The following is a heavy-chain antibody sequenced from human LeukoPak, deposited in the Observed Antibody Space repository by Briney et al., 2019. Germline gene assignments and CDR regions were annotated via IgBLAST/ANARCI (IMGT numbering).Heavy chain of an antibody. CDR2: INHSGSA. J-gene: IGHJ5*01. V-gene: IGHV4-34*01. D-gene: IGHD3-10*01. CDR3: ARRPRGVIIKTWFDS. Sequence: SETLSLTCAVYDGSFSGSYCTWIRQPPGKGLEWIGEINHSGSANYNPSLKSRVTILLDTSKNQFSLNLSPVTAADTAVYYCARRPRGVIIKTWFDSWGQGTLVTVSS. CDR1: DGSFSGSY.